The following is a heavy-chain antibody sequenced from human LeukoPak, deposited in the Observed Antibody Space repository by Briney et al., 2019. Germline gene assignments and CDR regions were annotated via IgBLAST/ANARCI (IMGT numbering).Heavy chain of an antibody. D-gene: IGHD6-19*01. CDR1: GGSISSYY. V-gene: IGHV4-59*01. CDR3: ARVGSSGQYYYYYMDV. J-gene: IGHJ6*03. Sequence: SETLSLTCTVSGGSISSYYWSWIRQPPGKGLEWIGYIYYSGSTNYNPSLKSRVTISVDTSKNQFSLKLSSVTAADTAVYYCARVGSSGQYYYYYMDVWGKGTTVTVSS. CDR2: IYYSGST.